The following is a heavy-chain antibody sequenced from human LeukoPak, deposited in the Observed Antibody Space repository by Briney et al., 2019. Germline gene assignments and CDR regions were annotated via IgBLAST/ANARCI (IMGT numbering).Heavy chain of an antibody. Sequence: ASVKVSCKASGGTFSSYTISWVRQAPGRGLEWMGRIIPILGIANYAQKFQGRVTITADKSTSTAYMELSSLRSEDTAVYYCARALEAGDDSSGLYYYYYMDVWGKGTTVTVSS. J-gene: IGHJ6*03. V-gene: IGHV1-69*02. CDR1: GGTFSSYT. D-gene: IGHD3-22*01. CDR3: ARALEAGDDSSGLYYYYYMDV. CDR2: IIPILGIA.